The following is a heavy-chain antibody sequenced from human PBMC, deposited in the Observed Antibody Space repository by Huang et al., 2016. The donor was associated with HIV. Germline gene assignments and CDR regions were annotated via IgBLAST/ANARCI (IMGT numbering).Heavy chain of an antibody. V-gene: IGHV1-18*04. CDR3: GGSSGYWSFDY. D-gene: IGHD3-22*01. Sequence: QVQLVQSGGEVKKPGASVKVSCKASDYTFTSYGISWGRQAPGQGLEWSGGISTNKGDTNYAQKFQGRVTMTTDTATSTAYMELRSLRSDDTAVYYCGGSSGYWSFDYWGQGTLVTVSS. CDR1: DYTFTSYG. CDR2: ISTNKGDT. J-gene: IGHJ4*02.